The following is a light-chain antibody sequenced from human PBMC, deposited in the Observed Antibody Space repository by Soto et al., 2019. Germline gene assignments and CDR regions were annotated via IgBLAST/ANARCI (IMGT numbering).Light chain of an antibody. CDR1: QTVNGY. CDR2: DTS. CDR3: QQRYGWPS. J-gene: IGKJ2*01. Sequence: EIVLTQSPATLSLSPGERATLSCRASQTVNGYLAWYQHKLGQAPRLLIYDTSNRATGVPARFSGSGSGTDVTLTISSIEPEDSAVYYCQQRYGWPSFGQGTKLEIK. V-gene: IGKV3-11*01.